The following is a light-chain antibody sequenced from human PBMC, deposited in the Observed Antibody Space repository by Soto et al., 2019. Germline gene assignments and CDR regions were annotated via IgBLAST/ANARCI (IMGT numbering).Light chain of an antibody. CDR2: AVT. CDR1: SSDIGGYNY. J-gene: IGLJ1*01. CDR3: QSYDSSLTGYV. Sequence: QSALAQPASVSGSPGQSITISCTGTSSDIGGYNYVSWYQQHPGKAPKLLIYAVTSRPSGVSFRFSGSKSGTSASLAITGLQAEDEAEYYCQSYDSSLTGYVFGTGTKVT. V-gene: IGLV2-14*01.